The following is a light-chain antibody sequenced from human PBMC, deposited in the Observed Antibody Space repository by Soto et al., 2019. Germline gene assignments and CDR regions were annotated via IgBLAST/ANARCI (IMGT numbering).Light chain of an antibody. CDR1: SSDFGDYNY. CDR2: DVS. Sequence: QSVLTQPASVSGSPGQAITIYCTGTSSDFGDYNYVSWYQHHPGKAPKLMIYDVSNRPSGVSNRFSGSKSGNTASLTISGLQAEDEGDYYCSSYTSSSTLHVVFGGGTKLTVL. J-gene: IGLJ2*01. V-gene: IGLV2-14*03. CDR3: SSYTSSSTLHVV.